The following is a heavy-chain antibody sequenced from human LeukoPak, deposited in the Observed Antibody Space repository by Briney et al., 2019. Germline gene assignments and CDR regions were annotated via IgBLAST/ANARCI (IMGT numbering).Heavy chain of an antibody. D-gene: IGHD1-26*01. V-gene: IGHV3-23*01. J-gene: IGHJ3*02. CDR1: GFTFSNYA. CDR3: AKDREVSRSGSLGYAFDI. Sequence: GGSLRLSCAASGFTFSNYAMSWVRQAPGKGLEWVSAISGSGGSTYYADSVKGRFTISRDNSKNTLYLQMNSLRAEDTAVYYCAKDREVSRSGSLGYAFDIWGQGTVVTVSS. CDR2: ISGSGGST.